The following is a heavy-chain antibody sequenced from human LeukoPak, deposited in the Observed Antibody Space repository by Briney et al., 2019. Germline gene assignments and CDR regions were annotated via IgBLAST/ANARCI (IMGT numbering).Heavy chain of an antibody. Sequence: SETLSPTCTVSGGSISSTSHYWGWIRQPPGKGLEWIGEINHSGSTNYNPSLKSRVTISVDTSKNQFSLKLSSVTAADTAVYYCARGTGVAPAASLDYWGQGTLVTVSS. CDR1: GGSISSTSHY. CDR2: INHSGST. V-gene: IGHV4-39*07. CDR3: ARGTGVAPAASLDY. D-gene: IGHD2-2*01. J-gene: IGHJ4*02.